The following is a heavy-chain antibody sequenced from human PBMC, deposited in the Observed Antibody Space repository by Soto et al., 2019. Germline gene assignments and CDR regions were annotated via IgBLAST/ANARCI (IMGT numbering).Heavy chain of an antibody. CDR2: ISGSGGST. CDR1: GFTFSSYA. CDR3: AKSPGNYYYYMDV. Sequence: EVQLLESGGGLVQPGGSLRLSCAASGFTFSSYAMSWVRQAPGKGLEWVSAISGSGGSTYYADSVKGRFTISRDNSKNTLYLQMNSLRAEDTAIYYCAKSPGNYYYYMDVWGKGTTVTVSS. J-gene: IGHJ6*03. V-gene: IGHV3-23*01.